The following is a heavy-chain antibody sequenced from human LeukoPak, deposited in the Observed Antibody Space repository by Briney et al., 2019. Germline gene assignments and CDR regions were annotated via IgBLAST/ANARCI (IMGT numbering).Heavy chain of an antibody. J-gene: IGHJ3*02. CDR2: ISGYNGHT. Sequence: ASVKVSCKASGYTFTEYNFSWVRQVPGQGLEWLGWISGYNGHTKYAQKMQGRVTMTRDKSTSTVYMELRSLISDDTAIYYCARENDYDDYGGAFDIWGQGTMVTVSS. CDR3: ARENDYDDYGGAFDI. D-gene: IGHD4-17*01. CDR1: GYTFTEYN. V-gene: IGHV1-18*01.